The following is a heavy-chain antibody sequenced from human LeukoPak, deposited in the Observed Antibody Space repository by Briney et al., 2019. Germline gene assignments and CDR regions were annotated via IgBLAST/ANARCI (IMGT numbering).Heavy chain of an antibody. CDR1: GGSFSGYY. Sequence: SETLSLTCAVYGGSFSGYYWSWIRQPPGKGLEWIGEINHSGSTNYNPSLKSRVTISVDTSKNQFSLKLSSVTAADTAVYYCARHDYSNYYFRYYYYMDVWGKGTTVTVSS. J-gene: IGHJ6*03. D-gene: IGHD4-11*01. CDR3: ARHDYSNYYFRYYYYMDV. V-gene: IGHV4-34*01. CDR2: INHSGST.